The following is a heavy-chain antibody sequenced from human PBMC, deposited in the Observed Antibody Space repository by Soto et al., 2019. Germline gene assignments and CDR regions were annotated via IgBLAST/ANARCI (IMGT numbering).Heavy chain of an antibody. CDR2: ISAYNGNT. J-gene: IGHJ6*02. CDR3: ARGESIGDG. Sequence: QVQLVQSGAEVKKPGASVKVSCKASGYTFTSYGISWVRLAPGQGLEWMGGISAYNGNTNKAQRRRRRFTMTTDTATRTAHMELRSLSSDGTAVYSCARGESIGDGWGQGDTVTVSS. CDR1: GYTFTSYG. V-gene: IGHV1-18*01. D-gene: IGHD6-6*01.